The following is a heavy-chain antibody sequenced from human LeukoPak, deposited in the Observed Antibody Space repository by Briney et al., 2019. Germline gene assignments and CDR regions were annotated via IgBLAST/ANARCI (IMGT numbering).Heavy chain of an antibody. V-gene: IGHV3-21*01. CDR3: ARTTYDSSGDAFDI. J-gene: IGHJ3*02. D-gene: IGHD3-22*01. CDR1: GFTFSSYS. Sequence: GSLRLSCAASGFTFSSYSMNWVRQAPGKGLEWVSSIGSSSSYIYYADSVKGRFTISRDNAKNSLYLQMNSLRAEDTAVYYCARTTYDSSGDAFDIWGQGTMVTVSS. CDR2: IGSSSSYI.